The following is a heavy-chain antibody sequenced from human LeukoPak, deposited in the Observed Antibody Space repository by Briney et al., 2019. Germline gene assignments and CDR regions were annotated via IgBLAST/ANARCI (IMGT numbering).Heavy chain of an antibody. CDR3: ARDASQTGAAVLATVGTYFDY. CDR1: GFTFQTYS. J-gene: IGHJ4*02. V-gene: IGHV3-30*04. D-gene: IGHD6-13*01. Sequence: GGSLRLSCAASGFTFQTYSMHWVRQAPGKGLEWVAIISYDGNTQFYADSVKGRFTISRDNSNNTLYLQMHSLRTEDMAVYFCARDASQTGAAVLATVGTYFDYWGQGALVTVSS. CDR2: ISYDGNTQ.